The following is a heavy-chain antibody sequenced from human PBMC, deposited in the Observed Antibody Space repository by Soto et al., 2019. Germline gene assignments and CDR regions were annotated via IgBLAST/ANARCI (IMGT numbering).Heavy chain of an antibody. J-gene: IGHJ4*02. CDR2: ISYDGSNK. CDR3: AKDGIAARPRYYFDY. CDR1: GFSSDDYG. Sequence: GGSLRLSCVGSGFSSDDYGMSWVRQVPGKGLEWVSVISYDGSNKYYADSVKGRFTISRDNSKNTLYLQMNSLRAEDTAVYYCAKDGIAARPRYYFDYWGQGTLVTVSS. D-gene: IGHD6-6*01. V-gene: IGHV3-30*18.